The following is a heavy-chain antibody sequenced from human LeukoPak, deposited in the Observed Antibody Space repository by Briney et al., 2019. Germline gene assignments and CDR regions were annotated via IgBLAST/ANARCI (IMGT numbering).Heavy chain of an antibody. CDR2: INPSGGTT. Sequence: GGSLRLSCAASGYTFTSYYMHWVRQAPGQGLEWMGIINPSGGTTSYAQKFQGRVTMTRDTSTGTVYMELSSLRSEDTAVYYCARDPGDSIKTYCSFTSCYHGDGFDIWGRGTMVTVSS. CDR3: ARDPGDSIKTYCSFTSCYHGDGFDI. V-gene: IGHV1-46*01. D-gene: IGHD2-2*01. CDR1: GYTFTSYY. J-gene: IGHJ3*02.